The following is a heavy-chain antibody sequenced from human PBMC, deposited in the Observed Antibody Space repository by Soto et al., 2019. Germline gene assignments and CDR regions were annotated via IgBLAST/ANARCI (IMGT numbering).Heavy chain of an antibody. Sequence: QVQLVQSGAEVKKPGSSVKVSCKASGVTFSSYAISWVRQAPGPGLEWMGGIIPIFGTANYAQKFQGRVQITGDESTSKADMELSSLRSEDKAVYYRARDDRGSFWGQGNLVTGSS. V-gene: IGHV1-69*01. CDR2: IIPIFGTA. D-gene: IGHD6-13*01. J-gene: IGHJ4*02. CDR3: ARDDRGSF. CDR1: GVTFSSYA.